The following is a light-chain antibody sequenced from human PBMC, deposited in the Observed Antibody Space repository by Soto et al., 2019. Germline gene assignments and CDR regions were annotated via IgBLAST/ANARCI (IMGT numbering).Light chain of an antibody. CDR2: EVT. CDR1: STDIGGYNH. CDR3: ASFSISSTLYV. V-gene: IGLV2-14*01. J-gene: IGLJ1*01. Sequence: SALTQPASVSGSAGRSIAISGAGTSTDIGGYNHVSWYQQHPGKAPKVMLYEVTNRPSGVSNRFSGSKSGNTASLTISGLQAEDEADYYCASFSISSTLYVFGSGTRSPS.